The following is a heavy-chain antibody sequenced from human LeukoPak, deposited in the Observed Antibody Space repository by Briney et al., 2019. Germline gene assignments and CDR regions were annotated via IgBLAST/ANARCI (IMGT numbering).Heavy chain of an antibody. CDR1: GGSISSGGYS. J-gene: IGHJ5*02. CDR3: ARDRALRAAWFDP. D-gene: IGHD4-17*01. Sequence: PSETLSLTCTVSGGSISSGGYSWSWIRQHPGKGLEWIGYIYYSGSTYYNPSLKSPVTISVATSKNQFSLKLSSVTAADTAVYYCARDRALRAAWFDPWGQGTLVTVSS. V-gene: IGHV4-31*01. CDR2: IYYSGST.